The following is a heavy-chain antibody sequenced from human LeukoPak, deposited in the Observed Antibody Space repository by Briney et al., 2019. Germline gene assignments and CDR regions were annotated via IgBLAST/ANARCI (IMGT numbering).Heavy chain of an antibody. Sequence: GGSLRLSCAASEFPFSNSWMTWVRQAPGKGLEWVANIKQDGSEKYYVDSVKGRFTISRDNAKNSLYLQMNSLRAEDTAVYYCARSATNRDISASGSDYYYYGMDVWGQGTTVTVSS. D-gene: IGHD3-10*01. V-gene: IGHV3-7*02. CDR3: ARSATNRDISASGSDYYYYGMDV. CDR2: IKQDGSEK. J-gene: IGHJ6*02. CDR1: EFPFSNSW.